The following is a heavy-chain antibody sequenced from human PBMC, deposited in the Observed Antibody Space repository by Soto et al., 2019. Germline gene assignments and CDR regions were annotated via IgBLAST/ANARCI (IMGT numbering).Heavy chain of an antibody. CDR3: AKDAPRRHGWHFFDF. V-gene: IGHV3-23*01. D-gene: IGHD6-19*01. J-gene: IGHJ4*02. CDR1: GFTFNNFD. CDR2: ISASGGNT. Sequence: EVQVLESGGGLVQPGGSLRLSCVASGFTFNNFDMCWVRQAPGKGLEWVSGISASGGNTFYADSVKGRFTISRDNSKSTLFFQMNSLRAEDFGLYYCAKDAPRRHGWHFFDFWGQGTLVTVSS.